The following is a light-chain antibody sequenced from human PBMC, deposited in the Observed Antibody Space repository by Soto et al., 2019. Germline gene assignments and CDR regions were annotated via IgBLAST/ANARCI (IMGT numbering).Light chain of an antibody. CDR1: QSVSSY. Sequence: EIVLTQSPATLSLSPGERATLSCRSSQSVSSYLAWYQQKPGQAPRLLIYDASNRATGIPARFSGSGSGTDFTLTISSLEPEDFAVYYCQVTWTFGQGTQVEIK. V-gene: IGKV3-11*01. CDR3: QVTWT. J-gene: IGKJ1*01. CDR2: DAS.